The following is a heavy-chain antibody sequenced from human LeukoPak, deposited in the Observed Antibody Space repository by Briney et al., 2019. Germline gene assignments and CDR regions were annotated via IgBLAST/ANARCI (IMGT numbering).Heavy chain of an antibody. CDR3: ARVTGYMIEDYFDY. D-gene: IGHD3-22*01. Sequence: AETLSLTCTVSGGSISSYYWSWIRQPPGKGLEWIGYIYYIGSTNYNPPLKSRVTISVETCKSQFSLKLSYVTAADTAVYYCARVTGYMIEDYFDYWGQGTLVTVSS. CDR2: IYYIGST. V-gene: IGHV4-59*01. CDR1: GGSISSYY. J-gene: IGHJ4*02.